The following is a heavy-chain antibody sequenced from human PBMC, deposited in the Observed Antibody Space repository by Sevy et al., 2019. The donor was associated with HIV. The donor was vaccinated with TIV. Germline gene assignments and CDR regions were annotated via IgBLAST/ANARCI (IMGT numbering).Heavy chain of an antibody. J-gene: IGHJ4*02. V-gene: IGHV3-11*01. CDR3: ARDLGSGSYTYYDC. CDR2: ISSSGSTI. CDR1: GFTFSDYY. D-gene: IGHD1-26*01. Sequence: GGSLRLSCAASGFTFSDYYMSWIRQAPGKGLEWVSYISSSGSTIYYADSVKGRFTISRDNAKNSLYLQMNSLRAEDTAVYYCARDLGSGSYTYYDCWGQGTLVTVSS.